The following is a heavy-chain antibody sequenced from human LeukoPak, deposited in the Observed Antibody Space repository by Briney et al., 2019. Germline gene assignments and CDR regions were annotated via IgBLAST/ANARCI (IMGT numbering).Heavy chain of an antibody. Sequence: GGSLRLSCAASGFTFSSYAMHWVGQAPGKGLEWVAVISYDGSNKYYADSVKGRFTISRDNSKNTRYLQMNSLRAEDTAVYYCASHDIVVVPAAPSDTNFDYWGQGTLVTVSS. J-gene: IGHJ4*02. D-gene: IGHD2-2*01. CDR3: ASHDIVVVPAAPSDTNFDY. CDR1: GFTFSSYA. CDR2: ISYDGSNK. V-gene: IGHV3-30*04.